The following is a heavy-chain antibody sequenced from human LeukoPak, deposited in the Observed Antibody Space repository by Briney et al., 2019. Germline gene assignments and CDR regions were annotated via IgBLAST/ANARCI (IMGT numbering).Heavy chain of an antibody. CDR1: GFTFDDYA. CDR2: ISWNSKNI. Sequence: PGGSLRLSCAASGFTFDDYAMHWVRQAPGKGLEWVSGISWNSKNIGYAGSVKGRFTISRDNAKNSLYLQMNSLRAEDTALYYCAKGLGYCLSTSCFIDAFDVWGQGIMVIVSS. D-gene: IGHD2-2*01. J-gene: IGHJ3*01. V-gene: IGHV3-9*01. CDR3: AKGLGYCLSTSCFIDAFDV.